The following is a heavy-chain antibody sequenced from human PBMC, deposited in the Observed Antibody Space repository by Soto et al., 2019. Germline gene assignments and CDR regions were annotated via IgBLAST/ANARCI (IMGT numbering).Heavy chain of an antibody. CDR1: GFTFSSYA. J-gene: IGHJ4*02. Sequence: GGSLRLSCAASGFTFSSYAMSWVRQAPGKGLEWVSAISGSGGSTYYADSVKGRFTISRDNSKNTLYLQMNSLRAEYTAVYYCAKSIAVVSNSGSYYFDYWGQGTLVTVSS. V-gene: IGHV3-23*01. CDR2: ISGSGGST. CDR3: AKSIAVVSNSGSYYFDY. D-gene: IGHD1-26*01.